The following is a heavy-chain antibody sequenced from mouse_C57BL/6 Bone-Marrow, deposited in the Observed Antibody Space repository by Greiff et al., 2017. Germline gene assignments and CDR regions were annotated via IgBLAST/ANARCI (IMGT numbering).Heavy chain of an antibody. CDR3: AGVYYGSSYGWYFDV. Sequence: VQLQESGPGLVKPSQSLFLTCSITGFPITSGYYWIWIRQSPGKPLEWMGYITHSGETFYNPSLPSPISITRETSKNQFFLQLNSVTTEDTAMYYCAGVYYGSSYGWYFDVWGTGTTVTVSS. D-gene: IGHD1-1*01. V-gene: IGHV12-3*01. J-gene: IGHJ1*03. CDR2: ITHSGET. CDR1: GFPITSGYY.